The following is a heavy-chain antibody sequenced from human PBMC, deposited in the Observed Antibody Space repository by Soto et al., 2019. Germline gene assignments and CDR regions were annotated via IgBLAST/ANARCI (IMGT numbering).Heavy chain of an antibody. CDR1: GYSFTTYW. J-gene: IGHJ6*02. V-gene: IGHV5-10-1*01. CDR2: IDPADSYT. CDR3: AIAKTTKELDV. D-gene: IGHD4-17*01. Sequence: GESLKISCKGSGYSFTTYWITWVRQMPGTGLEWMGRIDPADSYTNYNPSFQGHVTISADKSISTAYLQWNSLKASDTAMYYCAIAKTTKELDVWGQGTTVTVSS.